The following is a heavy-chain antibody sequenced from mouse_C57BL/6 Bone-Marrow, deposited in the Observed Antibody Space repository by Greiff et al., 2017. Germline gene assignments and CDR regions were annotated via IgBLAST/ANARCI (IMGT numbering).Heavy chain of an antibody. J-gene: IGHJ4*01. CDR2: ISSGSSTI. V-gene: IGHV5-17*01. Sequence: DVMLVESGGGLVKPGGSLKLSCAASGFTFSDYGMHWVRQAPEKGLEWVAYISSGSSTIYYADTVQGRFTISRDNAKNTLFLQMTSLRSEDTAMYYCAIIYDGSYYYAMDYWGQGTSVTVSS. D-gene: IGHD2-3*01. CDR3: AIIYDGSYYYAMDY. CDR1: GFTFSDYG.